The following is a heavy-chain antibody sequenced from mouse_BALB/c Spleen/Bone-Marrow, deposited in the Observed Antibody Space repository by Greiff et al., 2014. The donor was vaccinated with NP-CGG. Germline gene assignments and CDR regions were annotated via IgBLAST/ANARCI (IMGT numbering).Heavy chain of an antibody. CDR1: GYSITSDFA. J-gene: IGHJ4*01. CDR2: ISYYGIT. V-gene: IGHV3-2*02. CDR3: ARSCYAMDY. Sequence: EVKVEESGPGLVKPSQSLSFTCTVTGYSITSDFAWNWIRQFPGNKLEWMGYISYYGITSYNPSLKSRISITRDTSKNQFFLQLNSVTSEDTATYYCARSCYAMDYWGQGISVTVSS.